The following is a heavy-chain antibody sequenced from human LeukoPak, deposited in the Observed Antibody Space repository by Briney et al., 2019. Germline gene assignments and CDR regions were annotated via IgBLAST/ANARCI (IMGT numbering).Heavy chain of an antibody. V-gene: IGHV3-21*04. CDR3: AKGAYDYIEMGYFDS. CDR2: ISGSSRHK. CDR1: GFTFSSYT. Sequence: GGSLRLSCAASGFTFSSYTMNWVRQAPGKGLEWVSSISGSSRHKYYADSVKGRFTISRDNSKNTVFLQMNSLRAEDTAIYYCAKGAYDYIEMGYFDSWGQGTLVTVSS. D-gene: IGHD5-12*01. J-gene: IGHJ4*02.